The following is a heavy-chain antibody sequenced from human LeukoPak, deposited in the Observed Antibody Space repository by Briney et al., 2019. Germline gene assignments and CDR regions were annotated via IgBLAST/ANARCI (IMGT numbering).Heavy chain of an antibody. J-gene: IGHJ4*02. CDR2: ISSNGGST. V-gene: IGHV3-64*01. Sequence: PGGSLRLSCAAPGFTFSSYAMHWVRQAPGKGLEYVSAISSNGGSTYYANSVKGRFTISRDNSKNTLYLQMGSLRAEDMAVYYCAREGYYYDSSGYYYYFDYWGQGTLVTVSS. D-gene: IGHD3-22*01. CDR3: AREGYYYDSSGYYYYFDY. CDR1: GFTFSSYA.